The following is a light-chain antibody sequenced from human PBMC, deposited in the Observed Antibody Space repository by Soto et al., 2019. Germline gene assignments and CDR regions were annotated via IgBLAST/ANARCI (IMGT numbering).Light chain of an antibody. CDR1: SSNVGSYKL. CDR3: SSSGGSPTYV. V-gene: IGLV2-23*02. CDR2: EVN. Sequence: QSVLTQPASVSGSPGQSITISCTGTSSNVGSYKLVSWYQQHPGKAPKLMIFEVNKRPSGVSNRFSGSKSGNTASLTISGLKVEDEAAYYCSSSGGSPTYVSRPGTTVTVL. J-gene: IGLJ1*01.